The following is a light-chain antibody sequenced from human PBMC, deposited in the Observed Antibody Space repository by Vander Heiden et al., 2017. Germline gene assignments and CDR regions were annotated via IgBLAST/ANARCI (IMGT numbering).Light chain of an antibody. Sequence: IVMTQSPLSLPVNPGEPAPISCRSSPSLLHSNGYNHLDWYLQKPGQSPQLLIYLGSNRGSGVPDRFSGSGSGTDFTLKISRVEAEDVGVFYCRQALQTPRTFGQGTKLEIK. CDR3: RQALQTPRT. CDR1: PSLLHSNGYNH. V-gene: IGKV2-28*01. CDR2: LGS. J-gene: IGKJ2*01.